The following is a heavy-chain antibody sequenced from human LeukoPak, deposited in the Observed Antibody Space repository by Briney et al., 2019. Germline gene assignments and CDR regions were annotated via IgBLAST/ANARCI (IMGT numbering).Heavy chain of an antibody. V-gene: IGHV4-30-2*01. CDR1: GGSISSGGYY. CDR2: IYHSGST. CDR3: ARGEDYFDY. J-gene: IGHJ4*02. Sequence: SETLSLTCTVSGGSISSGGYYWSWIRQPPGKGLEWIGYIYHSGSTYYNPSLKGRVTISVDRSKNQFSLKLSSVTAADTAVYYCARGEDYFDYWGQGTLVTVSS.